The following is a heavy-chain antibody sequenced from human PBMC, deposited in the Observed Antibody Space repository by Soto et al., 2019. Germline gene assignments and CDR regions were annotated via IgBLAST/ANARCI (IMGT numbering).Heavy chain of an antibody. Sequence: ASVKVSCKASGDTFTSYAMNWVRQAPGQGLEWMGIISPDVGRTSYAQKFQGRVTMTRDTSTSTVYMDLSSLRSEDTAVYYCAFRNHFHSWGQGTMGTVSS. CDR3: AFRNHFHS. CDR1: GDTFTSYA. V-gene: IGHV1-46*01. CDR2: ISPDVGRT. J-gene: IGHJ5*01.